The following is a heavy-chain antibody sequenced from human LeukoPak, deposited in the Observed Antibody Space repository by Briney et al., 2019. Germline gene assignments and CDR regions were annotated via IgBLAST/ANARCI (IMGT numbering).Heavy chain of an antibody. D-gene: IGHD5-12*01. CDR2: ISYDESNT. CDR3: ARRVSSGYDYFDY. J-gene: IGHJ4*02. Sequence: GGSLRLSCAASGFPFSTYAMHWVRQAPGKGLEWVALISYDESNTYNTDSVKGRITVSRDNSKNTLYLQMNSLRAEDTAVYYCARRVSSGYDYFDYWGQGTLVTVSS. CDR1: GFPFSTYA. V-gene: IGHV3-30*04.